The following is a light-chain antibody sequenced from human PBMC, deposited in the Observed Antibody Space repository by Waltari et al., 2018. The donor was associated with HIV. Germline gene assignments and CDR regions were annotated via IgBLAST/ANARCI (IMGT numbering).Light chain of an antibody. CDR3: YSTDSSGNHWV. CDR2: EDS. Sequence: SYELTQPPSVSVSPGQTARIPCSGDALPKQYAYWYQQKSGQAPGLVIYEDSKPPPGIPERFSGSSSGTMATLTISGAQVEDEADYYCYSTDSSGNHWVFGGGTKLTVL. CDR1: ALPKQY. J-gene: IGLJ3*02. V-gene: IGLV3-10*01.